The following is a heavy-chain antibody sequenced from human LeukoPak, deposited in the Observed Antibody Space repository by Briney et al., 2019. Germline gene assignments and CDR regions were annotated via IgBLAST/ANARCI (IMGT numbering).Heavy chain of an antibody. CDR3: GRGSPPYYYDSSGYSYFDY. CDR1: GGSISSTGYY. V-gene: IGHV4-39*01. D-gene: IGHD3-22*01. CDR2: IYYSGST. Sequence: SETLSLTCTVSGGSISSTGYYWGWIRQPPGKGLEWIGSIYYSGSTYYNPSLKSRVTISVDTSKNQFSLKLSSVTAADTSVYNCGRGSPPYYYDSSGYSYFDYWGQGTLVTVSS. J-gene: IGHJ4*02.